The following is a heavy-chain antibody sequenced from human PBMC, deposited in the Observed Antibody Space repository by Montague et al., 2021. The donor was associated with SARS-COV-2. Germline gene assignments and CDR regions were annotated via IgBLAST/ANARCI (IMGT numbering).Heavy chain of an antibody. CDR3: ARAGEDYYYDSSGFLY. CDR1: GFIFSSYE. V-gene: IGHV3-48*03. J-gene: IGHJ4*02. Sequence: SLRLSCAASGFIFSSYEMNWVRQAPGKGLGWVSYISNSGDTKYYADSVKGRFTISRDNAKNLLYLQMSSLRAEDTAVYYCARAGEDYYYDSSGFLYWGQGILVTVSS. D-gene: IGHD3-22*01. CDR2: ISNSGDTK.